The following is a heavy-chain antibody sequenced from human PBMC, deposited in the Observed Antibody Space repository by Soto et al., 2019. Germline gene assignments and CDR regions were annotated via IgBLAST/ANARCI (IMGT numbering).Heavy chain of an antibody. J-gene: IGHJ3*02. CDR3: ARERARQPYVDSSGLDDAFDI. Sequence: SDTLSLTCTVSGGSISSGGYYWSWIRQHPGKGLEWIGYIYYSGSTYYNPSLKSRVTISVDTSKNQFSLKLSSVTAADTAVYYCARERARQPYVDSSGLDDAFDIWGQGTMVNVSS. CDR2: IYYSGST. CDR1: GGSISSGGYY. D-gene: IGHD3-22*01. V-gene: IGHV4-31*03.